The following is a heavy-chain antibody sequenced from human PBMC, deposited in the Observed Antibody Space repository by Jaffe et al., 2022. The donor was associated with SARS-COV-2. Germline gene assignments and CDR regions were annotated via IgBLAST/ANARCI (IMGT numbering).Heavy chain of an antibody. CDR1: GFTFSSYA. J-gene: IGHJ6*02. D-gene: IGHD6-19*01. CDR2: ISYDGSNK. Sequence: QVQLVESGGGVVQPGRSLRLSCAASGFTFSSYAMHWVRQAPGKGLEWVAVISYDGSNKYYADSVKGRFTISRDNSKNTLYLQMNSLRAEDTAVYYCARLNSSGWYSYYYGMDVWGQGTTVTVSS. V-gene: IGHV3-30-3*01. CDR3: ARLNSSGWYSYYYGMDV.